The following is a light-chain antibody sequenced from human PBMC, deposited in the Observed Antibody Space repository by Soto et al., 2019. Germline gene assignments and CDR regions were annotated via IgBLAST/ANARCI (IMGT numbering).Light chain of an antibody. V-gene: IGKV1-27*01. CDR1: QGISNY. J-gene: IGKJ2*01. Sequence: DIQMTQSPSSLSASVGDRVTITCRASQGISNYLAWYQQKPGKVPKLLIYAASTLQSGVPSRFSGSGSVTDFTLTISSLQPEDGATYYCQKYNSAPPYTFGQGTKLEIK. CDR2: AAS. CDR3: QKYNSAPPYT.